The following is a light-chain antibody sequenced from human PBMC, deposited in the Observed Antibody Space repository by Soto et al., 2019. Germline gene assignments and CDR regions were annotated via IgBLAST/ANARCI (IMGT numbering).Light chain of an antibody. Sequence: QSVLTQPASVSGSPGQSITISCTGTRSDVGSYNLVSWYQQHPGKAPKLMIYEGSKRPSGVSNRFSGSKSGNTASLTISGLQAEDEADYYCCSYAGSSTPSYVFGTGTKVTVL. CDR2: EGS. CDR1: RSDVGSYNL. V-gene: IGLV2-23*01. J-gene: IGLJ1*01. CDR3: CSYAGSSTPSYV.